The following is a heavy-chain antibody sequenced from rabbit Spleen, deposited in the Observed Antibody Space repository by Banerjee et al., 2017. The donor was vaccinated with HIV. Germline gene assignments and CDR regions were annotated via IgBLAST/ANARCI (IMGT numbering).Heavy chain of an antibody. Sequence: QSLEESGGDLVKPGASLTLTCKASGIDFSSYYYMCWVRQAPGKGLEWIGCIYGGSGSAYYASWAKGRFTISKTSSTTATLQMTSLTAADTATYFCARGAGVAGYDNPAVGLKLWGQGTLVTVS. D-gene: IGHD1-1*01. V-gene: IGHV1S40*01. CDR3: ARGAGVAGYDNPAVGLKL. CDR2: IYGGSGSA. J-gene: IGHJ4*01. CDR1: GIDFSSYYY.